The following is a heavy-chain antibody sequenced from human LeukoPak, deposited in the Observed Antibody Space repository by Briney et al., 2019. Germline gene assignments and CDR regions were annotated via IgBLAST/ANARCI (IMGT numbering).Heavy chain of an antibody. CDR2: IWYDGSNK. Sequence: PGRSLRLSCAASGFTFSSYGMHWVRQAPGKGLEWVAVIWYDGSNKYYADSVKGRFTISRDNSKNTLYLQMNSLRAEDTAVYYCARDSDSSGLDYWGQGTLVTVS. CDR1: GFTFSSYG. CDR3: ARDSDSSGLDY. J-gene: IGHJ4*02. V-gene: IGHV3-33*01. D-gene: IGHD3-22*01.